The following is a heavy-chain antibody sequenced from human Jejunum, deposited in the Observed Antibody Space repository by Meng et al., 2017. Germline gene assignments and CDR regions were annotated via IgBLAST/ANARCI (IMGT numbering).Heavy chain of an antibody. CDR1: GGSISGSY. CDR3: ARGSTGNYDD. Sequence: QMQLQESGPGLVKPSETLSLTCTVSGGSISGSYWSWIRQSPGKGLQWIGYIYSSGGTDYNPSLRSRVSMSVDTSRNQFSLELNSVTSADTAVYHCARGSTGNYDDWGQGTLVTAPQ. J-gene: IGHJ4*02. CDR2: IYSSGGT. D-gene: IGHD4-11*01. V-gene: IGHV4-59*01.